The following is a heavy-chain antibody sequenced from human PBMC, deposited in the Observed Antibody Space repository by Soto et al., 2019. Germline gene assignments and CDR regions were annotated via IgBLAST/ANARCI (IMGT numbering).Heavy chain of an antibody. V-gene: IGHV3-11*03. CDR1: GFTFSDYY. Sequence: GGSLRLSCAASGFTFSDYYMSWIRQAPGKGLEWVSYISSSSSYTNYADSVKGRFTISRDNAKNSLYLQMNSLRAEDTAVYYCAKSATVPAAIAYWGQGTPVTVSS. D-gene: IGHD2-2*02. CDR2: ISSSSSYT. J-gene: IGHJ4*02. CDR3: AKSATVPAAIAY.